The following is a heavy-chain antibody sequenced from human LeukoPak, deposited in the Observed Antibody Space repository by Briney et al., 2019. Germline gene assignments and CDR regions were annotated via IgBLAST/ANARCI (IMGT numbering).Heavy chain of an antibody. CDR1: GGSFSGYY. D-gene: IGHD2-2*01. J-gene: IGHJ4*02. Sequence: SETLSLTCGVYGGSFSGYYWSWIRQPPGKGLEWIGEINHSGSTNYNPSFKSRVIISVDTSKNQFSLKLSSVTAADTAMYYCARSLPCTSTSCLYYFDYWGQGTLVTVSS. V-gene: IGHV4-34*01. CDR3: ARSLPCTSTSCLYYFDY. CDR2: INHSGST.